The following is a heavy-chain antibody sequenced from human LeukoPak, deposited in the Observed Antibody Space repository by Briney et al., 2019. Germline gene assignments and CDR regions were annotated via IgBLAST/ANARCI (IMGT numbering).Heavy chain of an antibody. CDR1: GFTFTRFN. Sequence: GRSLRLSCAASGFTFTRFNMNWVRHAPGKGLEMVSSIITSGTYIYYAASVKGRFTISRDNAKNSLYLQMNSLRAEDTAVYYCARPFYYDNNGGEGMDVWGQGTTVAVSS. D-gene: IGHD3-22*01. V-gene: IGHV3-21*06. J-gene: IGHJ6*01. CDR3: ARPFYYDNNGGEGMDV. CDR2: IITSGTYI.